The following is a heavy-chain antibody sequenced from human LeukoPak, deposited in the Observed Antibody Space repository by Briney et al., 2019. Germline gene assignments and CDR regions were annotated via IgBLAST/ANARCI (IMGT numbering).Heavy chain of an antibody. V-gene: IGHV3-30*18. CDR1: GFTFSSYA. CDR2: ISYDGSNK. J-gene: IGHJ4*02. D-gene: IGHD5-18*01. Sequence: GGSLRLSCAASGFTFSSYAMSWVRQAPGKGLEWVAVISYDGSNKYYADSVKGRFTISRDNSKNTLYLQMNSLRAEDTAVYYCAKDIDNSGYSYVFDYWGQGTLVTVSS. CDR3: AKDIDNSGYSYVFDY.